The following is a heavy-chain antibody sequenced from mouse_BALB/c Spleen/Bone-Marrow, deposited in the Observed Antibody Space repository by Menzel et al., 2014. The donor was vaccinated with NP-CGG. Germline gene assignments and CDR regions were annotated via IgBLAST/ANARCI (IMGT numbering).Heavy chain of an antibody. CDR1: GYTFTVYA. CDR2: ISTYYGNT. D-gene: IGHD2-2*01. CDR3: ARWLQAMDY. V-gene: IGHV1-67*01. Sequence: VQLQQSGPELVRPGVSVKISCKGSGYTFTVYAMHWVKQSHAKSLEWIGVISTYYGNTNYNQKFKGKATMTVDKSSSTAYMELARLTSEDSAIYYCARWLQAMDYWGQGTSVTVSS. J-gene: IGHJ4*01.